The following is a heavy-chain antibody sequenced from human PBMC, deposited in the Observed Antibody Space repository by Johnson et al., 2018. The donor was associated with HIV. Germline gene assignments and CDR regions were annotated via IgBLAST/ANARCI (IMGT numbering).Heavy chain of an antibody. CDR2: ISGGCT. J-gene: IGHJ3*02. V-gene: IGHV3-38-3*01. CDR3: AKEGQDLRSSSSDDAFDI. CDR1: GFTFSSYA. D-gene: IGHD6-13*01. Sequence: VQLVESGGGLVQPGGSLRLSCAASGFTFSSYAMHWVRQAPGKGLEWVSSISGGCTYYADSRKGRFTISRDNSKNSLYLQMNSLRAEDTAVYYCAKEGQDLRSSSSDDAFDIWGQGTMVTVSS.